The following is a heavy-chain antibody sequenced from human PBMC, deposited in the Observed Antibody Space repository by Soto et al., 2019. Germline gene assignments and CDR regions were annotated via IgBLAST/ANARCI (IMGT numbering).Heavy chain of an antibody. CDR3: ATASCSGGRCSRDFDS. J-gene: IGHJ4*02. Sequence: QVHLAQSGAEVRKPGSSVTVSCESSGGTFSTHTVNWVRQAPGQGLEWMGRLFTVADIGNYAQTLQGRVTMTVGESSTTAYMELSALRSEDTAVYYCATASCSGGRCSRDFDSWGQGTLVIVSS. V-gene: IGHV1-69*02. CDR1: GGTFSTHT. CDR2: LFTVADIG. D-gene: IGHD2-15*01.